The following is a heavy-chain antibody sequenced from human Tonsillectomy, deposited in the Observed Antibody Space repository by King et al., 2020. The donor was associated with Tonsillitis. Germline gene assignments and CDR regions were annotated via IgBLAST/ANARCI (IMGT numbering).Heavy chain of an antibody. CDR1: GFTVSGNY. Sequence: VQLVESGGGLVQPGGSLRLSCAASGFTVSGNYMSWVRQAPGKGLECVSIIYSGDGTFYADSVKGRFTISRDNSKNTLYLQMTSLRAEDTAIYYCARLIGSQWALAEWYFYLWGRGTLVTVSS. J-gene: IGHJ2*01. CDR2: IYSGDGT. V-gene: IGHV3-66*04. D-gene: IGHD3-10*01. CDR3: ARLIGSQWALAEWYFYL.